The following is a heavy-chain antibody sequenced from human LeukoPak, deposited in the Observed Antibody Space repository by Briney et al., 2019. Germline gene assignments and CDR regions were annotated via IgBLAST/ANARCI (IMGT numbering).Heavy chain of an antibody. V-gene: IGHV4-61*02. D-gene: IGHD4-17*01. CDR2: IYTSGST. CDR3: ARDSDGDYFGGYYYMDV. CDR1: GGSISSGSYY. J-gene: IGHJ6*03. Sequence: SETLSLTCTVSGGSISSGSYYWSWIRQPAGKGLEWIGRIYTSGSTNYNPSLKSRVTISVDTSKNQFSLKLSSVTAADTAVYYCARDSDGDYFGGYYYMDVWGKGTTVTISS.